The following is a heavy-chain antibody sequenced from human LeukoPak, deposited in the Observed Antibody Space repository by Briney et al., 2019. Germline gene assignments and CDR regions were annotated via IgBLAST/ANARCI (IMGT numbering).Heavy chain of an antibody. CDR2: IRYDGSNQ. V-gene: IGHV3-30*02. CDR1: GLTFNDYV. J-gene: IGHJ5*02. Sequence: GGSLRLSCAASGLTFNDYVMLWVRQAPGKGLEWVAFIRYDGSNQYYADSVRGRFTISRDNAKNTLSLQMNSLRAEDTATYYCVKDPLIIFPFDPWGQGTVVTVSP. CDR3: VKDPLIIFPFDP. D-gene: IGHD3-16*01.